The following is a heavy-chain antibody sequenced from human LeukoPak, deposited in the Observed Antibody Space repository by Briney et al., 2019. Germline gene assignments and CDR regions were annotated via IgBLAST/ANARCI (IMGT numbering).Heavy chain of an antibody. CDR3: AKDEASSSPPDAFDI. CDR2: IRYDGSNK. D-gene: IGHD6-6*01. Sequence: PGGSLRLSCAASGFTFSSYGMHWVRQAPGKGLEWVAFIRYDGSNKYYADSVKGRFTISRDNSKNTLYLQMNSLRAEDTAVYYCAKDEASSSPPDAFDIWGQGTMVTVSS. CDR1: GFTFSSYG. J-gene: IGHJ3*02. V-gene: IGHV3-30*02.